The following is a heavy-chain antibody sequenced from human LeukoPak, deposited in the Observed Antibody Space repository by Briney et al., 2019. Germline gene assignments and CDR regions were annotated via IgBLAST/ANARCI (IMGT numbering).Heavy chain of an antibody. J-gene: IGHJ1*01. V-gene: IGHV4-59*12. Sequence: SETLSLTCTVSGGSISSYYWSWIRQPPGRGLEWIGYIYYSGSTTYNPSLKIRVSMSVDTSKNEFSLKVNSVTAADTAVYYCARGRMVSTFQHWGQGNLVTVSS. CDR1: GGSISSYY. CDR3: ARGRMVSTFQH. D-gene: IGHD2-8*01. CDR2: IYYSGST.